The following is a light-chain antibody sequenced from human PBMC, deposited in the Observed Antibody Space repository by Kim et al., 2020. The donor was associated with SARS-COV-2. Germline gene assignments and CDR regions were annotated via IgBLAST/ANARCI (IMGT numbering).Light chain of an antibody. V-gene: IGKV3-20*01. CDR2: GAS. Sequence: LSPGESATLSCRASQTVRRAYFAWYQQRPGQAPRLLICGASSRATGIPDRFSGSGSGTEFTLTISRVEPEYFAIYYCQHYGDSQYTFGQGTKLEI. CDR3: QHYGDSQYT. J-gene: IGKJ2*01. CDR1: QTVRRAY.